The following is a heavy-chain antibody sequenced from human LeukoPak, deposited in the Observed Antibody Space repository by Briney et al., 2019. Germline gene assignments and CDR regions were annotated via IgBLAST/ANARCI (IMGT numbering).Heavy chain of an antibody. CDR3: AKRVQGNTGPFHC. J-gene: IGHJ4*02. CDR2: ISGRGDNT. Sequence: HPGGSLRLSCAASGFTFSGYAMSWVRQAPGKGLEWVSGISGRGDNTYYADSVKGRFTISRDNSKNTLRLQMNSLRDEDTAGYYCAKRVQGNTGPFHCWGQGTLASVSS. CDR1: GFTFSGYA. D-gene: IGHD4-23*01. V-gene: IGHV3-23*01.